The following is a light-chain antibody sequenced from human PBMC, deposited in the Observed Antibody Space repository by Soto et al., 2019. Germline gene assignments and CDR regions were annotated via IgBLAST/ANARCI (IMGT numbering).Light chain of an antibody. CDR3: QLYNEWPT. CDR1: QSVSSN. V-gene: IGKV3-15*01. CDR2: GAS. Sequence: EMEIKRSETSLAGSVSSSASPSFMVSQSVSSNLAWYQLKPDQAPRLLIYGASTRATGIPARFSGSGSGTEFTLTISSLQSEDFAVYYCQLYNEWPTFGQGTMVDI. J-gene: IGKJ1*01.